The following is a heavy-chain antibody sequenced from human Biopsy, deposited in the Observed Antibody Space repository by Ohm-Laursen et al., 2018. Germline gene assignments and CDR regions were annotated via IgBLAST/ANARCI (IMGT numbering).Heavy chain of an antibody. Sequence: ASVKVSFNASGYTFTSYGISWVRQAPGQGLEWMGWINTYNGNTNYAQNLQGRVTMTTDTSTSTAYMELRSLRSDDTAVYYCARERGGYKRTDYWGQGTLVTVSS. CDR1: GYTFTSYG. D-gene: IGHD5-24*01. V-gene: IGHV1-18*01. J-gene: IGHJ4*02. CDR2: INTYNGNT. CDR3: ARERGGYKRTDY.